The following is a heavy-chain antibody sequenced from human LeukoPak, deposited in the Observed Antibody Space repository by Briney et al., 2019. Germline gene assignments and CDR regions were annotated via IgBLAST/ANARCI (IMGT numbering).Heavy chain of an antibody. CDR1: GGSISSYY. Sequence: PSETLSLTCTASGGSISSYYWSWIRQPPGKGLEWIGYIYYSGSTNYNPSLKSRVTISVDTSKNQFSLKLSSVTAADTAVYYCAREGSGWYIDYWGQGTLVTVSS. CDR3: AREGSGWYIDY. CDR2: IYYSGST. D-gene: IGHD6-19*01. J-gene: IGHJ4*02. V-gene: IGHV4-59*01.